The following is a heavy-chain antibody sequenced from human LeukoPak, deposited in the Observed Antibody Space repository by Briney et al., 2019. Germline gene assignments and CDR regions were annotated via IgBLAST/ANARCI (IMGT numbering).Heavy chain of an antibody. V-gene: IGHV3-21*01. CDR3: ARVSQQWLVSHL. J-gene: IGHJ5*02. CDR1: GFTFSSYS. CDR2: ISSSSSYI. D-gene: IGHD6-19*01. Sequence: GGSLRLSCAASGFTFSSYSMNWVRQAPGKGLEWVSSISSSSSYIYYADSVKGRFTISRDNAKNSLYLQMNSLRAEDTAVYYCARVSQQWLVSHLWGQETLVTVSS.